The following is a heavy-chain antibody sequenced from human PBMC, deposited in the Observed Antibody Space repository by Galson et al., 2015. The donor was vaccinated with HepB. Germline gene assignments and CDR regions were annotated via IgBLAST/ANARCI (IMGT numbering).Heavy chain of an antibody. J-gene: IGHJ4*02. D-gene: IGHD1-26*01. CDR2: IYTSGST. CDR3: ARERGGRELDY. V-gene: IGHV4-4*07. CDR1: GGSIRNYF. Sequence: TLSLTCTVSGGSIRNYFWSWIRQPAGKGLEWIGRIYTSGSTNYNPSLKSRVTLSVNTSKNQFSLRLTSVTAADTAVYYCARERGGRELDYWGQGTLVTVSS.